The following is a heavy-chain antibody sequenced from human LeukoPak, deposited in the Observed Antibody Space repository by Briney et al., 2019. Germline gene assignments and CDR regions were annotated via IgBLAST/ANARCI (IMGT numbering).Heavy chain of an antibody. CDR1: GGTFSSYA. Sequence: GASVKVSCKASGGTFSSYAISWVRQAPGQGLEWMGGIIPIFGTANYAQKFQGRVTITTDESTGTAYMELSSLRSEDTAVYYCARDWRGYDSSGYYLDYWGQGTLVTVSS. J-gene: IGHJ4*02. CDR2: IIPIFGTA. CDR3: ARDWRGYDSSGYYLDY. D-gene: IGHD3-22*01. V-gene: IGHV1-69*05.